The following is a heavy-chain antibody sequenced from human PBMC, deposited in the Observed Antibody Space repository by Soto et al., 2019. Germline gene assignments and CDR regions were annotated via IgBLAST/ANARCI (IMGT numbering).Heavy chain of an antibody. D-gene: IGHD7-27*01. CDR1: GFKFTSYG. Sequence: DVVLVSSGGGFVRPGESLRLSCEVSGFKFTSYGMNWVRQAPGTGLEWLSYISGLSATTHYADSVRGRFTVSRDNDMNLLFLHLDRVRDDDTAVYYCTRGGAGVPDYWGQ. V-gene: IGHV3-48*02. J-gene: IGHJ4*02. CDR2: ISGLSATT. CDR3: TRGGAGVPDY.